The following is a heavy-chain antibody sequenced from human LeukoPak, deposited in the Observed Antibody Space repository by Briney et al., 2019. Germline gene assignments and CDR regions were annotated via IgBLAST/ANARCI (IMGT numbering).Heavy chain of an antibody. J-gene: IGHJ2*01. Sequence: SETLSLTCTVSGGSIRSSYWSWIRQPPGKGLEWIGYLFYNGNTNYNSSLKSRVTISVDTSKNQFSLKLNSLTAADTAVYFCARDQGWGNWYFDLWGRGTLVTVSS. V-gene: IGHV4-59*01. CDR3: ARDQGWGNWYFDL. CDR1: GGSIRSSY. CDR2: LFYNGNT. D-gene: IGHD7-27*01.